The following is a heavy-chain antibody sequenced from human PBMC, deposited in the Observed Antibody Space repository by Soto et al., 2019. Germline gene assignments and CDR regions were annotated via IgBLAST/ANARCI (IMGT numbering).Heavy chain of an antibody. V-gene: IGHV4-59*01. Sequence: SETLSLTCTVSGGSISSYYWSWIRQPPGKGLEWIGYIYYSGSTNYNPSLKSRVTISVDTSKNQFSLKLSSVTAADTAVYYCARDPSLSILTGYYPASYFDYWGQGTLVTVSS. J-gene: IGHJ4*02. CDR3: ARDPSLSILTGYYPASYFDY. CDR1: GGSISSYY. D-gene: IGHD3-9*01. CDR2: IYYSGST.